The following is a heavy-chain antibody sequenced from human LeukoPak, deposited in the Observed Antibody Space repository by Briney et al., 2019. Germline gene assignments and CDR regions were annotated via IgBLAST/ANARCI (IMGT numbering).Heavy chain of an antibody. J-gene: IGHJ5*02. CDR3: ARTSGGSSSWRNTNWFDP. D-gene: IGHD6-13*01. V-gene: IGHV4-31*03. CDR2: IHYSGST. CDR1: GASISSGVYY. Sequence: SETLSLTCTVSGASISSGVYYWSWIRQHPEKGLEWIGFIHYSGSTYYSPSLESRTTISVDTSEHQFSLKLSAVTAADTAVYFCARTSGGSSSWRNTNWFDPWGQGTLVTVSS.